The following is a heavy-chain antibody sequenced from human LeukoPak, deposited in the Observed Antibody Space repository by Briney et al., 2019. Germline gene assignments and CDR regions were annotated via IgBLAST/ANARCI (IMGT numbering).Heavy chain of an antibody. Sequence: PGGSLRLSCAASGFTFSSYSMNWVRQAPGKGLEWVSYISSSSSTIYYADSVKGRFTISRDNAKNSLYLQMNSLRAEDTAVYYCARFGELSSIDYWGQGTLVTVSS. CDR2: ISSSSSTI. CDR3: ARFGELSSIDY. D-gene: IGHD3-16*02. J-gene: IGHJ4*02. CDR1: GFTFSSYS. V-gene: IGHV3-48*01.